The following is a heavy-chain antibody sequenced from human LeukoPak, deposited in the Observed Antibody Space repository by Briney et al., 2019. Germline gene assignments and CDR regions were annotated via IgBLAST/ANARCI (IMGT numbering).Heavy chain of an antibody. CDR2: IYGGGST. CDR3: ARVVGARAYFDY. J-gene: IGHJ4*02. Sequence: GGSLRLSCAASGFTVSSNYMSWVRQAPGKGLEWVSVIYGGGSTYYSDSVKGRFTISRDNSKNTLYLQMNSLRAEDTAVYYCARVVGARAYFDYWGQGTLVTVSS. D-gene: IGHD1-26*01. V-gene: IGHV3-66*02. CDR1: GFTVSSNY.